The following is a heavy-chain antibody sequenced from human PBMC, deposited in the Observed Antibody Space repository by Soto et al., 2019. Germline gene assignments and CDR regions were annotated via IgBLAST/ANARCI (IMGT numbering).Heavy chain of an antibody. CDR1: GFTFSSYW. CDR2: IKQDGSEK. D-gene: IGHD2-15*01. Sequence: GGSLRLSCAASGFTFSSYWMSWVRQAPGKGLEWVANIKQDGSEKYYVDSVKGRFTISRDNAKNSLYLQMNSLRAEDTAGYYCARVRPGSCQDYWGQGTLVTVSS. CDR3: ARVRPGSCQDY. J-gene: IGHJ4*02. V-gene: IGHV3-7*01.